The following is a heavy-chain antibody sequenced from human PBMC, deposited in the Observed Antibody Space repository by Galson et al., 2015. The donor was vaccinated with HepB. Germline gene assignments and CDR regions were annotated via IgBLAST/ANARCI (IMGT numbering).Heavy chain of an antibody. J-gene: IGHJ4*02. V-gene: IGHV3-30*04. CDR1: GFTVSNYA. D-gene: IGHD6-13*01. CDR2: IPYAGSNK. CDR3: ARDPVSSYSSSRYDY. Sequence: SLRLSCAVSGFTVSNYAMHWVRQAPDKGLEWVAVIPYAGSNKNYADSVKGRFTISRDNSKNTVYLQMTSLRAEDTAVYYCARDPVSSYSSSRYDYWGQGTLVTVSS.